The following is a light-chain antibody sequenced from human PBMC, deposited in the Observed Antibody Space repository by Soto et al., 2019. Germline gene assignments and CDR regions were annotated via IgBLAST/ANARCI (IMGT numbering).Light chain of an antibody. CDR3: SSYTSSSTRV. Sequence: QSVLTQPASGSGSPGQSITISCTGTSSDVGGYNYVSWYQQHPGKAPKLMIYEVSNRPSGVSNRFSGSKSGNTASLTISGLQAEDEADYYCSSYTSSSTRVFGTGTKVTVL. J-gene: IGLJ1*01. V-gene: IGLV2-14*01. CDR1: SSDVGGYNY. CDR2: EVS.